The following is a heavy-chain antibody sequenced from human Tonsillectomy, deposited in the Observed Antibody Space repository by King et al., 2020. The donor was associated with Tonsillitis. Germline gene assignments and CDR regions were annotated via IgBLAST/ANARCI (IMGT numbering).Heavy chain of an antibody. V-gene: IGHV3-30*04. CDR1: GFTFSDYT. D-gene: IGHD3-10*01. J-gene: IGHJ4*02. CDR3: ARAQGVSVSYYYFDF. CDR2: ISYDANDK. Sequence: VQLVESGGGVVQPGRSLRLSCAASGFTFSDYTMNWVRQAPGKGLEWLAIISYDANDKYYADSVKGRFTISRDNSKNTLCLEMNRLRAEDTAVYYCARAQGVSVSYYYFDFWGQGPLVTVSS.